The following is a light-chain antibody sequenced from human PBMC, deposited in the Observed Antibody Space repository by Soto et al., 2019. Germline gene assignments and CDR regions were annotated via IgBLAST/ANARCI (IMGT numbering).Light chain of an antibody. V-gene: IGKV3-20*01. J-gene: IGKJ4*01. CDR2: GAS. CDR1: QSVSSSY. Sequence: EIVLTQSPGTLSLSPGERATLSCRASQSVSSSYLAWYQQKPGQAPRLLIYGASSRATGIPDRFSGSGSGTDFTLTISRLEPEDFAVYYCQQYGSSLLTFGGRTKVEI. CDR3: QQYGSSLLT.